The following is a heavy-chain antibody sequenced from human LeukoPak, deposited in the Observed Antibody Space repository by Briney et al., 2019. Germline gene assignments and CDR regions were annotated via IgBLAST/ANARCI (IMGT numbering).Heavy chain of an antibody. CDR2: IYTSGST. V-gene: IGHV4-61*02. CDR1: GGSISSGSYY. Sequence: SETLSLTCTVSGGSISSGSYYWSWIRQPAGKGLEWIGRIYTSGSTNYNPSLKSRVTISIDTSKNQFSLKLSSVTAADTAVYYWARDVTGTTSDYWGQGTLVTVSS. J-gene: IGHJ4*02. D-gene: IGHD1-7*01. CDR3: ARDVTGTTSDY.